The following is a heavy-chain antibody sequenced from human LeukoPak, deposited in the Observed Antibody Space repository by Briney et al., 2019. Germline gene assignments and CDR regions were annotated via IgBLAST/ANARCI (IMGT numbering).Heavy chain of an antibody. D-gene: IGHD2-2*02. CDR1: GFTFSNYN. CDR2: IGSSSTYI. CDR3: ARDTLGQMLYYYYYGMDV. J-gene: IGHJ6*04. V-gene: IGHV3-21*01. Sequence: PGGSLRLSCAASGFTFSNYNMNWVRQAPGKGLEWVSSIGSSSTYIYYADSVKGRFTISRHNAKNSLYLQMNSLRAEGTAVYYCARDTLGQMLYYYYYGMDVWGKGTPVTVSS.